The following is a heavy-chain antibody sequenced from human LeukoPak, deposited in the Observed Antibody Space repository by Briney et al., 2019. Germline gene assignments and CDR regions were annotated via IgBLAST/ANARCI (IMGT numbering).Heavy chain of an antibody. CDR2: INPSGGST. J-gene: IGHJ4*02. CDR3: ARDLMKSHIVVVPAANLLGY. D-gene: IGHD2-2*01. V-gene: IGHV1-46*01. Sequence: ASVKVSCKASGYTFTSYYMHWVRQAPGQGLEWMGIINPSGGSTSYAQKFQGRVTMTTDTSTSTAYMELRSLRSDDTAVYYCARDLMKSHIVVVPAANLLGYWGQGTLVTVSS. CDR1: GYTFTSYY.